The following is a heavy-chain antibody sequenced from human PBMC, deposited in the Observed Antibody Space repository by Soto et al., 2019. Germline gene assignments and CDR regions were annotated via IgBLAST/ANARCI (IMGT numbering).Heavy chain of an antibody. Sequence: EVQLLESGGGLVQPGGSLRLSCAASGFTFSSYAMSWVRQAPGKGLEWVSAISGSGGSTYYADSVKGRFTISRDNSKNTLYLQMNSLRAEDTAVYYCAKDHEGYSSGWYYFDYWGQGTLVTVSS. CDR3: AKDHEGYSSGWYYFDY. CDR1: GFTFSSYA. V-gene: IGHV3-23*01. D-gene: IGHD6-19*01. J-gene: IGHJ4*02. CDR2: ISGSGGST.